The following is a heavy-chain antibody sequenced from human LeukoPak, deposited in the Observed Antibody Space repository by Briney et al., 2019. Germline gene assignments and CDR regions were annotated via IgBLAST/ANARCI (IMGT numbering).Heavy chain of an antibody. Sequence: GASVKVSCKASGYTFTSYDINWVRQATGQGLEWMGWMNPNSGNTGYAQKLQGRVTMTRNTSISTAYMELSSLRSEDTAVYYCARGTHYYDSSGCDAFDIWGQGTMVTVSS. J-gene: IGHJ3*02. CDR2: MNPNSGNT. CDR1: GYTFTSYD. V-gene: IGHV1-8*01. D-gene: IGHD3-22*01. CDR3: ARGTHYYDSSGCDAFDI.